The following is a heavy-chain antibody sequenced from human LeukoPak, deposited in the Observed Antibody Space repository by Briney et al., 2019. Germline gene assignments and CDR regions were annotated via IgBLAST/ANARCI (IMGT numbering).Heavy chain of an antibody. D-gene: IGHD2-2*03. J-gene: IGHJ5*02. CDR3: ARARSYLDWLDP. V-gene: IGHV4-59*01. Sequence: SETLSLTCTVSGGSISSDYWSWIRQPPGKGLEWMGYIYYSGSTKYNPSLKSRVTISVDTSKNQFSLKLSSVTAADTAVYYCARARSYLDWLDPWGQGTVVTASS. CDR2: IYYSGST. CDR1: GGSISSDY.